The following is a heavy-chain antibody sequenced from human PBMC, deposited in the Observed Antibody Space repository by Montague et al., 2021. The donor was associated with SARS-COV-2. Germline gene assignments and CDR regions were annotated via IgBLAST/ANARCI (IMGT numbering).Heavy chain of an antibody. CDR1: GGSISSYY. Sequence: SETPSLTCEVSGGSISSYYWGWIRQSPGKGLEWIGYVHYTGSTKYNPSLKTRVTLTLDTPKNHFSLKLSSVTAADTAVYYCARAQNTCFIANCVNYFEVWGLGALVTVSS. J-gene: IGHJ4*02. V-gene: IGHV4-59*01. D-gene: IGHD1-1*01. CDR2: VHYTGST. CDR3: ARAQNTCFIANCVNYFEV.